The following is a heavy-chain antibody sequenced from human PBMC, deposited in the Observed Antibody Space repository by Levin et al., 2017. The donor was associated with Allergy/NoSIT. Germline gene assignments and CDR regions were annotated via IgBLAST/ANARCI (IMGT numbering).Heavy chain of an antibody. CDR3: ARRRDYYSGLDV. V-gene: IGHV5-51*01. J-gene: IGHJ6*02. CDR1: GYKFSNFW. Sequence: KVSCQGSGYKFSNFWTGWVRQVPGKGLEWMGILYPPDPHVTYNPSFGGRVTISADTSVSSIYLHWNSLKASDTGTYYCARRRDYYSGLDVWGQGTTVTVSS. CDR2: LYPPDPHV.